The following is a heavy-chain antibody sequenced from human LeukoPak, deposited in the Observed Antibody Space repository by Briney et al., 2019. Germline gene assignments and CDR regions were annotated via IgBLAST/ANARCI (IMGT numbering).Heavy chain of an antibody. CDR1: GFTFNSYW. D-gene: IGHD5-18*01. V-gene: IGHV3-74*01. Sequence: PGGSLRLSCAASGFTFNSYWMHWVRQAPGKGLVWVSRINSDGSGTSDADFVKGRFTISRDNSKNTLYLQMNSLRAEDTAVYYCAKEGRIQLWLIPLPNDAFDIWGQGTMVTVSS. CDR2: INSDGSGT. J-gene: IGHJ3*02. CDR3: AKEGRIQLWLIPLPNDAFDI.